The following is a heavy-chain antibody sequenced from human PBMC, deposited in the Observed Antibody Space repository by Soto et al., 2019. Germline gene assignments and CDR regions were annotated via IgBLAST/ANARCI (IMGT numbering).Heavy chain of an antibody. J-gene: IGHJ5*02. D-gene: IGHD3-10*02. CDR3: ARGLPRVRGRAALNWFDP. V-gene: IGHV4-34*01. CDR1: GGSFSGYY. Sequence: QVQLQQWGAGLLKPSETLSLTCAVYGGSFSGYYWSWIRQPPGKGLEWIGEINHSGSTNYNPSLKSRVTISVDTSKNQFSLKLSSVTAADTAVYYCARGLPRVRGRAALNWFDPWGQGTLVTVSS. CDR2: INHSGST.